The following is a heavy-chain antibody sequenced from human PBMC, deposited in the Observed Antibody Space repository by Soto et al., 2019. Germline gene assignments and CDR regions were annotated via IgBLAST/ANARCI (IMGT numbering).Heavy chain of an antibody. CDR3: AKHSRETTTCCGED. Sequence: GGSLRLSCAASGFTFSSYAMSWVRQAPGKGLEWVSAISNSGSSTYYADSVKGRFTISRDNSKNTLYLQMNSLRAEDTAVYYCAKHSRETTTCCGEDWGQGTRVTVSS. J-gene: IGHJ4*02. CDR1: GFTFSSYA. CDR2: ISNSGSST. V-gene: IGHV3-23*01. D-gene: IGHD2-2*01.